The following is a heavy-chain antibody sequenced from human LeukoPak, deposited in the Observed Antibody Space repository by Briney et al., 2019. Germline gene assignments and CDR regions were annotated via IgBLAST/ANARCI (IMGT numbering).Heavy chain of an antibody. D-gene: IGHD3-10*01. Sequence: GEALKTSCKGSGYSFTSYWIGWVRQMSGKGLEWVGIIYPGGSDTRYSPSSQGPVTISPDKSLSTAYLQWSRLKASDTALYYCARHMAGYYGSGSSFDYWGQGTLVTVSS. CDR2: IYPGGSDT. CDR3: ARHMAGYYGSGSSFDY. J-gene: IGHJ4*02. CDR1: GYSFTSYW. V-gene: IGHV5-51*01.